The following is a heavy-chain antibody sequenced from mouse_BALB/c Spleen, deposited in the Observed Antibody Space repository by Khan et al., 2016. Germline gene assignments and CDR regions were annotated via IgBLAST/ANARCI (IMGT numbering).Heavy chain of an antibody. CDR2: IWAGGST. CDR1: GFSLTNSG. J-gene: IGHJ3*01. CDR3: ARDDQDYDAWFAS. D-gene: IGHD2-4*01. V-gene: IGHV2-9*02. Sequence: QVQLKQSGPGLVAPSQSLSITCTVSGFSLTNSGVHWVRQPPGKGLDWLGVIWAGGSTDYNSALMSRLSITKDNSQNQVFLKMNSLQTDDTAMYXCARDDQDYDAWFASWGQGTLVTVSA.